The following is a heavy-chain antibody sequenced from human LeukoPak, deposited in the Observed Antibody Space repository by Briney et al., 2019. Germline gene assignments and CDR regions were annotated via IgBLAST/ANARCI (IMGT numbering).Heavy chain of an antibody. CDR2: ISAYNGNT. V-gene: IGHV1-18*01. Sequence: ASVKVSCKASGYTFTSYGMSWVRQAPGQGLEWMGWISAYNGNTNYAQKLQGRVTMTTDTSTSTAYMELRSLRSDDTAVYYCARTDYGDYSYYYYYYMDVWGKGTTVTVSS. CDR1: GYTFTSYG. J-gene: IGHJ6*03. D-gene: IGHD4-17*01. CDR3: ARTDYGDYSYYYYYYMDV.